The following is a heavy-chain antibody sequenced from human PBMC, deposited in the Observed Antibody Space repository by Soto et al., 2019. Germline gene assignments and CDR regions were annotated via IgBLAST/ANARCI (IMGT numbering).Heavy chain of an antibody. CDR1: GFIFSSYG. CDR2: ISYDGSNK. Sequence: VGSLRLSCAASGFIFSSYGMHWVRPAPGKGLEWVAVISYDGSNKNYADSVKGRFTISRDNSKNTVYLQMNSLRAEDTAVYYCAKDSRAVARAFDYWGQGALVTVSS. D-gene: IGHD6-19*01. J-gene: IGHJ4*02. V-gene: IGHV3-30*18. CDR3: AKDSRAVARAFDY.